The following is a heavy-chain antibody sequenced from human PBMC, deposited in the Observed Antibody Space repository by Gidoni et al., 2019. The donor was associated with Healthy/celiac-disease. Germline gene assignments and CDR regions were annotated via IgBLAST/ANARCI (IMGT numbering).Heavy chain of an antibody. V-gene: IGHV3-7*03. D-gene: IGHD3-3*01. J-gene: IGHJ4*02. CDR2: IKQDGSEK. CDR3: ARDLYDFWSGYDY. CDR1: GFTFSSYW. Sequence: EVQLVESGGGVVQPGGSLRLSCAASGFTFSSYWMSWVRQAPGKGLEWVANIKQDGSEKYYVDSVKGRFTISRDNAKNSLYLQMNSLRAEDTAVYYCARDLYDFWSGYDYWGQGTLVTVSS.